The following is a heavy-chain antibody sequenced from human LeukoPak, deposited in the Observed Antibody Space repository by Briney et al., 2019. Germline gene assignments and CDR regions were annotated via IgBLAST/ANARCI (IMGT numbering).Heavy chain of an antibody. CDR2: INPNSGGT. CDR1: GYTFTSYG. Sequence: ASVKVSCKASGYTFTSYGISWVRQAPGQGLEWMGWINPNSGGTNYAQKFQGRVTMTRDTSISTAYMELSRLRSDDTAVYYCARAVLTYSSSSFDYWGQGTLVTVSS. D-gene: IGHD6-6*01. CDR3: ARAVLTYSSSSFDY. J-gene: IGHJ4*02. V-gene: IGHV1-2*02.